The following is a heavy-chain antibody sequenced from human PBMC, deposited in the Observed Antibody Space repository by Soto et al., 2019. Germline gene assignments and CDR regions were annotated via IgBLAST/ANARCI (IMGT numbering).Heavy chain of an antibody. V-gene: IGHV4-39*01. D-gene: IGHD2-15*01. CDR1: GVSIHNSHSF. Sequence: SETLSLTCAVSGVSIHNSHSFWGWIRQPPGKGLEFIGSMYYSGGANYNPSLKSRVTISLDTSKNQFSLTVNSVTVADTAIYYCGRVVEGATRHTDFDSWGQGTLVTV. J-gene: IGHJ5*01. CDR2: MYYSGGA. CDR3: GRVVEGATRHTDFDS.